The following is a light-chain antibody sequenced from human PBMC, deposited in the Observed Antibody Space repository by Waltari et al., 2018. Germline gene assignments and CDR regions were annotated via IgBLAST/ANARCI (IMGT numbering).Light chain of an antibody. V-gene: IGKV1-39*01. CDR1: QSISTY. Sequence: DIQMTQSPSSLSASVGDRVTITCRASQSISTYLNWYQQKPGKAPKLLIYTASSLQSGIPSTSSGSGSGTDFTLTISSLQPEDVATYYCQQSYSTPYTFGRGTKLEI. CDR2: TAS. CDR3: QQSYSTPYT. J-gene: IGKJ2*01.